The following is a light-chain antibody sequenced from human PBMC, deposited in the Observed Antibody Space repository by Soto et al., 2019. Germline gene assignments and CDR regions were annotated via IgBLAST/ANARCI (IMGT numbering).Light chain of an antibody. CDR1: QSISSY. J-gene: IGKJ4*01. V-gene: IGKV1-39*01. CDR2: AAS. Sequence: DIQMTQSPSSLSASVGDRVTITCRASQSISSYLNWYQQKPGKAPKLLIYAASSLQSGVPSRFSGSASGTDFTLTVSSLQPEDFATYYCQQLKSYPLTFGGGTKVDIK. CDR3: QQLKSYPLT.